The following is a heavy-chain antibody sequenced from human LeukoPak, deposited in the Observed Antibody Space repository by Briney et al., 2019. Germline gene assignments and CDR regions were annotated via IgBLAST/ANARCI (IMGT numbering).Heavy chain of an antibody. CDR1: GFTFSNYW. CDR2: INSDGSST. CDR3: ARSVGATSWFDP. V-gene: IGHV3-74*01. D-gene: IGHD1-26*01. J-gene: IGHJ5*02. Sequence: GGSLRLSCAASGFTFSNYWMHWVRQDPGKGLVWVSRINSDGSSTSYADSVKGRFTISRDNAKYTLYLQMNSLRAEDTAVYYCARSVGATSWFDPWGQGTLVTVSS.